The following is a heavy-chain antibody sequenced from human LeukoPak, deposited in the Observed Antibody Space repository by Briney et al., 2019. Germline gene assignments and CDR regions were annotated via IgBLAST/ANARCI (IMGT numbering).Heavy chain of an antibody. V-gene: IGHV4-30-2*01. CDR2: IYHSGST. D-gene: IGHD6-13*01. J-gene: IGHJ4*02. CDR1: GGSISSGGYY. CDR3: ARAGYSSSWYPVDFDY. Sequence: SETLSLTFTVSGGSISSGGYYWSWIRQPPGKGLEWIGYIYHSGSTYYNPSLKSRVTISVDRSKNQFSLKLSSVTAADTAVYYCARAGYSSSWYPVDFDYWGQGTLVTVSS.